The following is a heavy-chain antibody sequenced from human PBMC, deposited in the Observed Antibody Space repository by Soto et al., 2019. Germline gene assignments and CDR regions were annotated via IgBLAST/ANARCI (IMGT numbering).Heavy chain of an antibody. V-gene: IGHV4-34*01. CDR2: INDRGSI. CDR3: ARDSHDILTGPPWVWYFDL. J-gene: IGHJ2*01. Sequence: QVQLQQWGAGPLRPLETLSLTCGVSGGSFSGYYWAWIRQSPGKGLEWIGEINDRGSINYNPSLKSRVSISVDTSKNHYSLNLRFVTAADTAVYYCARDSHDILTGPPWVWYFDLWGRGTLVTVSS. D-gene: IGHD3-9*01. CDR1: GGSFSGYY.